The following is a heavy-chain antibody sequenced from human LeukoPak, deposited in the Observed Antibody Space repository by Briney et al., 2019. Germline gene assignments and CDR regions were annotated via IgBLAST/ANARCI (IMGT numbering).Heavy chain of an antibody. D-gene: IGHD2-2*01. J-gene: IGHJ3*02. V-gene: IGHV3-48*02. CDR1: GFTFSSYW. CDR3: VRDAMYAFDI. CDR2: ISSSSSTI. Sequence: GGSLRLSCAASGFTFSSYWMHWVRQAPGKGLEWVSYISSSSSTIHYADSVKGRFTISRDNAKNSLYLQMNSLRDEDTAVFYCVRDAMYAFDIWGLGTMVTVSS.